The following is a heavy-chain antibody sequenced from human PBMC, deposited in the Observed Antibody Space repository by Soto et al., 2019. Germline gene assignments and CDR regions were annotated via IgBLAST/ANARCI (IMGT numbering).Heavy chain of an antibody. CDR3: GRAAGLGSFDF. D-gene: IGHD6-25*01. CDR1: GFTFSGYY. J-gene: IGHJ3*01. V-gene: IGHV3-74*01. Sequence: GGPLRLSCAASGFTFSGYYMHWVRQAPGKGLVWVSHSNSDGSTTTYSDSVKGRFTISRDNAKNTPYLQMNSPRAEDTAVYYCGRAAGLGSFDFWGQGTMVTVSS. CDR2: SNSDGSTT.